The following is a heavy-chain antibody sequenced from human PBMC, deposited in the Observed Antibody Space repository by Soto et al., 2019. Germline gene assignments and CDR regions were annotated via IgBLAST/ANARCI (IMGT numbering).Heavy chain of an antibody. CDR3: AKIRDGGALDY. D-gene: IGHD2-21*01. CDR2: ISGNGRDI. Sequence: EVQLLESGGGLLKPGESLRLSCAASGFTFTNYAMSWVRQAPGKGLEWVSSISGNGRDIYYADSVKGRFTISRDNSKNTLFLQMNSLGAEDTAVYYCAKIRDGGALDYGGQGTLVTVSS. CDR1: GFTFTNYA. V-gene: IGHV3-23*01. J-gene: IGHJ4*02.